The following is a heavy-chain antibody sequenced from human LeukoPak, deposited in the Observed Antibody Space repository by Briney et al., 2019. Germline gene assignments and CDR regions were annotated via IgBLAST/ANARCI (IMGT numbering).Heavy chain of an antibody. CDR1: GFTFSSYA. V-gene: IGHV3-23*01. Sequence: PGGSLRLSCAVSGFTFSSYAMSWVRQAPGKGLEWVSAISGSGGSTYYADSVKGRFTISRDNSKNTLYLQMNSLRAEDTAVYYCANTIAAAVDYWGRGTLVTVSS. CDR2: ISGSGGST. J-gene: IGHJ4*02. D-gene: IGHD6-13*01. CDR3: ANTIAAAVDY.